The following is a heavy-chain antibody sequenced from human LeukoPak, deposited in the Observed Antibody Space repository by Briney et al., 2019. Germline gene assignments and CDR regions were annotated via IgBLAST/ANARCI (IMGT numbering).Heavy chain of an antibody. CDR3: ARTGSGWYERHYFDY. CDR1: GGPFSGYY. D-gene: IGHD6-19*01. Sequence: PSETLSLTCAVYGGPFSGYYWSWIRQPPGKGLEWIGEINHSGSTNYNPSLKSRVTISVDTSKNQFSLKLSSVTAADTAVYYCARTGSGWYERHYFDYWGQGTLVTVSS. V-gene: IGHV4-34*01. J-gene: IGHJ4*02. CDR2: INHSGST.